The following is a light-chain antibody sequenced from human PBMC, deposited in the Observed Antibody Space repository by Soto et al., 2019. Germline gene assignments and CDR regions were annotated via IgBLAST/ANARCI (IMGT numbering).Light chain of an antibody. CDR1: QSVSSY. CDR3: QQYHNWWT. J-gene: IGKJ1*01. CDR2: GAS. Sequence: EIVMTQSPATLSLSPGERATLSCRASQSVSSYLAWYQQKPGQAPRLLIYGASTRVTGIPARFSGSGSGTEFTLTISSLQSEDFAVYYCQQYHNWWTFGQGTKVDNK. V-gene: IGKV3-15*01.